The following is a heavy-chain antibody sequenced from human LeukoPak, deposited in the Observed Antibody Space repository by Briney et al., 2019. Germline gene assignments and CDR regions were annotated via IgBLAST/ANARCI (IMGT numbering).Heavy chain of an antibody. V-gene: IGHV1-18*01. J-gene: IGHJ4*02. Sequence: ASVKVSCKASGYTFTSYDINWVRQATGQGLEWMGWISAYNGNTKDAQKLQGRVTMTTDTSTSTAYMELRSLRSDDTAVYYCAREEKSTWYEDYWGQGTLVTVSS. D-gene: IGHD6-13*01. CDR1: GYTFTSYD. CDR2: ISAYNGNT. CDR3: AREEKSTWYEDY.